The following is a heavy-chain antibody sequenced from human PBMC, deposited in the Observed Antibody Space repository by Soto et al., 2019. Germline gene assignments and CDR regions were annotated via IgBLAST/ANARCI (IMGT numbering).Heavy chain of an antibody. J-gene: IGHJ4*01. Sequence: GESLKISCKGSGYSFTTYWIAWVRQMPGKGLEWVGVVYPGDSDTRYSPSFEGHVTISVDKSISTAFLQWNSLKASDNAIYFCARQSTSAPKDYWGQGNLV. CDR2: VYPGDSDT. D-gene: IGHD3-10*01. CDR1: GYSFTTYW. V-gene: IGHV5-51*01. CDR3: ARQSTSAPKDY.